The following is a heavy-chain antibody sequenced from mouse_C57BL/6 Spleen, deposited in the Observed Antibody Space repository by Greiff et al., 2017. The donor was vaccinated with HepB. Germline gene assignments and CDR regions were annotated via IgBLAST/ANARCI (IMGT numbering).Heavy chain of an antibody. V-gene: IGHV14-2*01. Sequence: EVQLQQSGAELVKPGASVKLSCTASGFTIKDYYMHWVKQRTEQGLEWIGRIDPEDGETKYAPNFQGKATITADTSSNTAYLQLSSLTSEDTAVYYCARITTVYFDYWGQGTTLTVSS. CDR2: IDPEDGET. CDR1: GFTIKDYY. D-gene: IGHD1-1*01. J-gene: IGHJ2*01. CDR3: ARITTVYFDY.